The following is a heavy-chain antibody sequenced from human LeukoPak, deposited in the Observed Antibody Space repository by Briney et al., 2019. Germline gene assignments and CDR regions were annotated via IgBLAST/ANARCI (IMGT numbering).Heavy chain of an antibody. V-gene: IGHV3-30*04. J-gene: IGHJ4*02. CDR2: ISYDGSNK. CDR1: GFTFSSYA. Sequence: PGGSLRLSCAASGFTFSSYAMHWVRQAPGKGLEWVAVISYDGSNKYYADSVKGRFTISRDNSKNTLYLQMNSLRAEDTAVYYCARDSMESMDYWGQGTLVTVSS. D-gene: IGHD2/OR15-2a*01. CDR3: ARDSMESMDY.